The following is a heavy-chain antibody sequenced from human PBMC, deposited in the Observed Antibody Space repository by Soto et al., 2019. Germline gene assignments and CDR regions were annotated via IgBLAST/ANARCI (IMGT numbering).Heavy chain of an antibody. Sequence: AGSLRLSCAASGFTLSSYDMHWARQATGKGLEWVSAIGTAGDTYYPGSVKGRFTISRENAKNSLYLQMNSLRAEDTAVYYCARVGPYSKRAYYYYYGMDVWGQGTTVTVSS. V-gene: IGHV3-13*01. CDR1: GFTLSSYD. CDR2: IGTAGDT. CDR3: ARVGPYSKRAYYYYYGMDV. D-gene: IGHD4-4*01. J-gene: IGHJ6*02.